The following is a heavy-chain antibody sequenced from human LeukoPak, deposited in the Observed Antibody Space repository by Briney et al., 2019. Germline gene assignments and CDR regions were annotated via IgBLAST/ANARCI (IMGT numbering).Heavy chain of an antibody. CDR2: VSYIGST. V-gene: IGHV4-59*11. J-gene: IGHJ3*02. D-gene: IGHD4-17*01. CDR1: NDSFSSHY. Sequence: PSETLSLTCAVSNDSFSSHYWTWIRQPPGKGLGWIGYVSYIGSTNYNPSLKSRVTISIDTSKNQFSLKLTSVTAADTAVYCARDLVTVTKGFDIWGQGTMVSVSS. CDR3: ARDLVTVTKGFDI.